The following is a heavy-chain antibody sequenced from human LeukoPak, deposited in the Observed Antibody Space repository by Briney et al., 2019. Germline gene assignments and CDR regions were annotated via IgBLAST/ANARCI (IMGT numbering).Heavy chain of an antibody. D-gene: IGHD5-18*01. CDR1: GASISSYY. CDR3: ARDRGYSYGPYYFDY. V-gene: IGHV4-4*07. Sequence: SETLSLTCTVYGASISSYYWNWIRQPAGKGLEWIGRIYTSGSTNYNPSLKSRVTLSVDTSKNQFSLKLSSVTAADTAVYYCARDRGYSYGPYYFDYWGQGTLVTVSS. J-gene: IGHJ4*02. CDR2: IYTSGST.